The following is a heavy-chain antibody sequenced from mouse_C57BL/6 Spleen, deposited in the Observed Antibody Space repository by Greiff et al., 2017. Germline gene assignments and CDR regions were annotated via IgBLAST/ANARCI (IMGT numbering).Heavy chain of an antibody. CDR1: GYTFTSYG. V-gene: IGHV1-81*01. CDR2: IYPRSGNT. J-gene: IGHJ3*01. CDR3: ARPSAYYSNYTCAY. D-gene: IGHD2-5*01. Sequence: VQLQQSGAELARPGASVKLSCKASGYTFTSYGISWVKQRTGQGLEWIGEIYPRSGNTYYNEKFKGKATLTADKSSSTAYMELRSLTSEDSAVYFCARPSAYYSNYTCAYWGQGTLVTVSA.